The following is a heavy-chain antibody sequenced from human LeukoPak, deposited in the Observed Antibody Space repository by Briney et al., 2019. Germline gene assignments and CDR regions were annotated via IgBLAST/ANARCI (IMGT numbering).Heavy chain of an antibody. Sequence: ASVKVSCKASGYTFTSYGISWVRQAPGQGLEWMGWISAYNGNTNYAQKLQGRVTMTTDTSTSTAYMELRSLRSDDTAVYYCAREWGYSSSWYVVGYYYGMDVRGQGTTVTVSS. J-gene: IGHJ6*02. CDR2: ISAYNGNT. CDR1: GYTFTSYG. V-gene: IGHV1-18*01. D-gene: IGHD6-13*01. CDR3: AREWGYSSSWYVVGYYYGMDV.